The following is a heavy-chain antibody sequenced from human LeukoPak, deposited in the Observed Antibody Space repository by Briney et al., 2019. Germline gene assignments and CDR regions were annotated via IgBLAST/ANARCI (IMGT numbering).Heavy chain of an antibody. V-gene: IGHV4-34*01. J-gene: IGHJ4*02. Sequence: SETLSLTCAVYGGSFSGYYWSWIRQPPGKGLEWIGEINHSGSTNYNPSLKSRVTISVDTSKNQFSLKLSSVTAADTAVYYCARLNYDFWSGYQNTFYYFDYWGQGTLVTASS. CDR3: ARLNYDFWSGYQNTFYYFDY. CDR1: GGSFSGYY. CDR2: INHSGST. D-gene: IGHD3-3*01.